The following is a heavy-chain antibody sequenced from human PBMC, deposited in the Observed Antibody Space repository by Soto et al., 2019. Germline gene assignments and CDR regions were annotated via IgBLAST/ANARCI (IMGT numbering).Heavy chain of an antibody. D-gene: IGHD2-2*01. CDR3: ASKQLLLGDGFDI. V-gene: IGHV3-11*01. Sequence: GGSLRLSCAASGLTFSAYYMSWIRQAPGKGLEWVSYISSTSSTIYYADSVKGRFTISRDNAKNSLYLQMNSLRAEDTAVYYCASKQLLLGDGFDIWGQGTMVTVSS. CDR2: ISSTSSTI. CDR1: GLTFSAYY. J-gene: IGHJ3*02.